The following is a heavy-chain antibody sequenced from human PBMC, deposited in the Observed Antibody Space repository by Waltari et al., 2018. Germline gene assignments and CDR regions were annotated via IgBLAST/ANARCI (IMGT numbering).Heavy chain of an antibody. V-gene: IGHV3-21*01. D-gene: IGHD6-19*01. CDR1: GISASSED. J-gene: IGHJ4*02. CDR3: TRDLYGSGGDYFDP. Sequence: DVQLVESGGGLVKPWGSLRLFRVAVGISASSEDLNWVRQAPGSGLEWFASISGSGRSYIFYTDSVKGRFTISRDNAKNSLFLQMNSLRAEDTAVYYCTRDLYGSGGDYFDPWGQGTLVTVSS. CDR2: ISGSGRSYI.